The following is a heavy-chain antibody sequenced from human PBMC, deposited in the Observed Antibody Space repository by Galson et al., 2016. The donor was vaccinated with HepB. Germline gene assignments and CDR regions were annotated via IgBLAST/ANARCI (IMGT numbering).Heavy chain of an antibody. CDR2: ISADSGYT. J-gene: IGHJ4*02. V-gene: IGHV1-18*01. D-gene: IGHD6-19*01. CDR3: ARGPLSGWEGNDY. Sequence: SVKVSCKASGYTFTNYGITWVRQAPGQGLEWMGWISADSGYTNYPQKLQGRVTMTTDTSTSTAYIELKSLRYDDTAVYYCARGPLSGWEGNDYWGQGTLVTVSS. CDR1: GYTFTNYG.